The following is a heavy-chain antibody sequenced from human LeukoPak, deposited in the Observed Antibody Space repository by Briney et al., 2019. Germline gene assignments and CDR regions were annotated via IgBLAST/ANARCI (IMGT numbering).Heavy chain of an antibody. J-gene: IGHJ4*02. V-gene: IGHV3-48*01. CDR1: GYTFSTYG. D-gene: IGHD5-24*01. CDR3: ARDWDGYTDY. CDR2: ISSSGRTI. Sequence: GGSLGLSCAGSGYTFSTYGMNWVRQAPGRGLEWVSYISSSGRTIYYADSVKGRFTISRDNAENSVYLQMNSLRAEDTAVYYCARDWDGYTDYWGQGTLLTVSS.